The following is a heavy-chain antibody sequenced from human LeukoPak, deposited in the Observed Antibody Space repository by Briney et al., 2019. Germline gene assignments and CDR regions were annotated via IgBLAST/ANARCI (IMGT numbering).Heavy chain of an antibody. J-gene: IGHJ4*01. CDR2: IRQDGGEK. CDR1: GFIFTDYW. Sequence: GGSLRLSCAISGFIFTDYWMNWVRQAPGKGLEWVASIRQDGGEKSYLDSVKGRFTISRDNTKNSLYLQINSLRAEDTAAYYCARDGTAAGLYFDLWGQGTLVTVSS. D-gene: IGHD6-13*01. CDR3: ARDGTAAGLYFDL. V-gene: IGHV3-7*01.